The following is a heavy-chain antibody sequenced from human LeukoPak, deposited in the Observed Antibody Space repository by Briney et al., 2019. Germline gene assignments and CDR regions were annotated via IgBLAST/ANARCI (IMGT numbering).Heavy chain of an antibody. CDR3: ASILSRYYYDSSGYYRY. CDR1: GGTFSSYA. CDR2: IIPIFGTA. D-gene: IGHD3-22*01. J-gene: IGHJ4*02. Sequence: ASVKISCKASGGTFSSYAISWVRQAPGQGLEWMGGIIPIFGTANYAQKFQGRVTITTDESTSTAYMELSSPRSEDTAVYYCASILSRYYYDSSGYYRYWGQGTLVTVSS. V-gene: IGHV1-69*05.